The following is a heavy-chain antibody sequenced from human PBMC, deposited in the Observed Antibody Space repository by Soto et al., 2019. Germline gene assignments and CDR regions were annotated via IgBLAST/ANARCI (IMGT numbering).Heavy chain of an antibody. CDR1: VSSIPSTTYY. Sequence: YATRSHTCTLPVSSIPSTTYYRCWIRQPPGKGLEWIGSIYYSGSTYYNPSLKCRVTISVDTSKNQFSLKLNAVTAADTAVYYSARHGLTIFRVLYILFDPRGQGIPATIAS. CDR2: IYYSGST. V-gene: IGHV4-39*01. CDR3: ARHGLTIFRVLYILFDP. J-gene: IGHJ5*02. D-gene: IGHD3-3*01.